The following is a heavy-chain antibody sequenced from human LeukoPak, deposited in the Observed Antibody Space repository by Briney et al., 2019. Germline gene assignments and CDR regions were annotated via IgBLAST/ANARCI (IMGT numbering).Heavy chain of an antibody. V-gene: IGHV4-59*01. J-gene: IGHJ5*02. CDR2: IYYSGST. CDR3: ARSGRTVAVSAHWFDP. CDR1: GGSISPFF. Sequence: SETLSLTCTVSGGSISPFFWSWIRQSPGKGLEWMGNIYYSGSTQYNPSLKSRVTISLDTSKRQFSLRLSSVSAADTAGYYCARSGRTVAVSAHWFDPWGQGALVTVSS. D-gene: IGHD6-19*01.